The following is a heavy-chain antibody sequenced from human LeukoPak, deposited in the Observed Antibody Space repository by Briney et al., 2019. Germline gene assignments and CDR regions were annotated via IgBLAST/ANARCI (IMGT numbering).Heavy chain of an antibody. D-gene: IGHD3-3*01. V-gene: IGHV4-39*01. CDR1: GGSISSSSYY. CDR2: NYYSGST. J-gene: IGHJ4*02. CDR3: ARHFPIDFWSGYSPRYFDY. Sequence: SETLSLTCTVSGGSISSSSYYWGWIRQPPGKGLEWIGSNYYSGSTYYNPSLKSRVTISVDTSKNQFSLKLSSVTAADTAVYYCARHFPIDFWSGYSPRYFDYWGQGTLVTVSS.